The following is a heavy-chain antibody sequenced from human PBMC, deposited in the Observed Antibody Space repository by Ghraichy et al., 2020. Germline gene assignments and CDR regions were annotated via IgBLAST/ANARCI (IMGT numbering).Heavy chain of an antibody. CDR2: IWYDGSNK. Sequence: GGSLRLSCAASGFTFSSYGMHWVRQAPGKGLEWVAVIWYDGSNKYYADSVKGRFTISRDNSKNTLYLQMNSLRAEDTAVYYCARLPSRYSGYGFDYWGQGTLVTVSS. CDR3: ARLPSRYSGYGFDY. CDR1: GFTFSSYG. D-gene: IGHD5-12*01. V-gene: IGHV3-33*01. J-gene: IGHJ4*02.